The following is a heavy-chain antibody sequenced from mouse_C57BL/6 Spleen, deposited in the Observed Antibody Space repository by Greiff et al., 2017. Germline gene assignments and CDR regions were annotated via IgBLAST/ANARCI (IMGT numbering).Heavy chain of an antibody. Sequence: VQLQQPGAELVRPGTSVKLSCKASGYTFTSYWMHWVKQRPGQGLEWIGVIDPSDSYTNYNQKFKGKATLTVDTSSSTAYMQLSSLTSEDSAVXYCARGGTGTGAMDYWGQGTSVTVSS. J-gene: IGHJ4*01. CDR1: GYTFTSYW. CDR2: IDPSDSYT. D-gene: IGHD4-1*01. CDR3: ARGGTGTGAMDY. V-gene: IGHV1-59*01.